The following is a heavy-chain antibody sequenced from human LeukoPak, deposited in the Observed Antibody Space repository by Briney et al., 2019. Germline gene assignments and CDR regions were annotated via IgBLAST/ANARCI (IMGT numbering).Heavy chain of an antibody. V-gene: IGHV1-2*02. Sequence: ASVKVSCKVSGYTFIENYIHWVRQAPGQGLEWMGLINPHTGAANYSQKFQGRVTMTRDTSISTAYMHLTRLKFDDTAVYYCARGKSGYSPWGQGTPVTVSS. CDR3: ARGKSGYSP. D-gene: IGHD3-3*01. CDR1: GYTFIENY. CDR2: INPHTGAA. J-gene: IGHJ4*02.